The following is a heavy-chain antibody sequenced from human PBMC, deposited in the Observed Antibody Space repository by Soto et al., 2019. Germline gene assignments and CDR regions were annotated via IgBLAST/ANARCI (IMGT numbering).Heavy chain of an antibody. CDR3: ARHTPAISISDH. J-gene: IGHJ4*02. Sequence: LQLQESGPGLVKPSETLSLTCTVSGGSISSSRYYWGWIRQPPGKGLEWIGSIYYSGSTYYNPSLKGRLTISVDTSKNQFSLKLSSVTAADTAVYYCARHTPAISISDHWCQGTLVTVSS. CDR2: IYYSGST. V-gene: IGHV4-39*01. D-gene: IGHD2-15*01. CDR1: GGSISSSRYY.